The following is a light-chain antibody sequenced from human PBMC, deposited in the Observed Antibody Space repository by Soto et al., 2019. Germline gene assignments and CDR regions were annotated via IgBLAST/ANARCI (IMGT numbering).Light chain of an antibody. CDR3: HQRQSWPRT. CDR1: QSVSSN. J-gene: IGKJ1*01. Sequence: EIRMTQSPLILTDSAGERATLPCQASQSVSSNLAWYQQKPGQAPSLLIYGAFTRATGIPAWFSASGTGTDFTLTISDVQPEDFAGYYCHQRQSWPRTFGQGTKVDIK. V-gene: IGKV3D-15*01. CDR2: GAF.